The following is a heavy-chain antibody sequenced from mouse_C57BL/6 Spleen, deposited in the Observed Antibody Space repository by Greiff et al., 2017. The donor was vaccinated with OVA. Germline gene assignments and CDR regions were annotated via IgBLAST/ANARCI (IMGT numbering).Heavy chain of an antibody. Sequence: QVQLQQSGAELVMPGASVKLSCKASGYTFTSYWMHWVKQRPGQGLEWIGEIDPSDSYTNYNQKFKGKSTLTVDKSSSTAYMQLSSLTSEDSAVYYCASPSDSSGYLPFAYWGQGTLVTVSA. D-gene: IGHD3-2*02. J-gene: IGHJ3*01. V-gene: IGHV1-69*01. CDR1: GYTFTSYW. CDR2: IDPSDSYT. CDR3: ASPSDSSGYLPFAY.